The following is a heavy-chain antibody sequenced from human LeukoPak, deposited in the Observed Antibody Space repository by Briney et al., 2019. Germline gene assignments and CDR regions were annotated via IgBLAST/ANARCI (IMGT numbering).Heavy chain of an antibody. V-gene: IGHV3-9*01. J-gene: IGHJ5*02. D-gene: IGHD3-22*01. CDR3: AKAGRVRYYYDSNDWFDP. CDR1: GFTFDDYA. Sequence: PGGSLRLSCEASGFTFDDYAMHWVRQAPEKGLEWVSGISWNSGSIGYADSVKGRFTISRDNAKNSLYLQMNSLRAEDTALYYCAKAGRVRYYYDSNDWFDPWGQGTLVTVSS. CDR2: ISWNSGSI.